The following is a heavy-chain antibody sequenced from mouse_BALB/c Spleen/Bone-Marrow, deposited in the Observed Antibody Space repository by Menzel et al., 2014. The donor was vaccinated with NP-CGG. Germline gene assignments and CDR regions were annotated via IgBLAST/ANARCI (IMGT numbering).Heavy chain of an antibody. CDR1: GYTFSTYW. Sequence: QVQLQQSGAELMKPGASVKISCKATGYTFSTYWIEWVKQRPGHGLEWIGEILPGSGTTNYNEKFKGKATFTADTSSNTAYMQLSSLTSEDSAVYYCARLITTGGFAYWGRGTLVTVSA. CDR3: ARLITTGGFAY. J-gene: IGHJ3*01. D-gene: IGHD2-4*01. V-gene: IGHV1-9*01. CDR2: ILPGSGTT.